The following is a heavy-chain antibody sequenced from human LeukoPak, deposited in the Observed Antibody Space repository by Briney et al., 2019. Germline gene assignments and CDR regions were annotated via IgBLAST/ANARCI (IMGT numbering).Heavy chain of an antibody. D-gene: IGHD3-10*01. CDR2: ISYDGSNK. J-gene: IGHJ4*02. V-gene: IGHV3-30-3*01. CDR3: ATRGGSGSYYYFDY. CDR1: GFTFSSYA. Sequence: GRSLRLSCAASGFTFSSYAMHWVRQAPGKGLEWVAVISYDGSNKYYADSVKGRFTISRDNSKNTLYLQMNSLRAEDTAVYYCATRGGSGSYYYFDYWGQGTLVTVSS.